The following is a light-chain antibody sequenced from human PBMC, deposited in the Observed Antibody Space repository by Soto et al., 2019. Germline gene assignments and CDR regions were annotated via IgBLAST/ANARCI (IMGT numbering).Light chain of an antibody. V-gene: IGKV1-5*01. J-gene: IGKJ1*01. CDR3: QQYDSYSPWT. Sequence: DIQMTQSPSTLSASVGDRVTITCRASQNIDKWLAWHQQRPGKAPKLLIYDASSLEIGVPSRFSASGSGTEFTLTISSLQPDDVATYYCQQYDSYSPWTFGQGTKVEIK. CDR1: QNIDKW. CDR2: DAS.